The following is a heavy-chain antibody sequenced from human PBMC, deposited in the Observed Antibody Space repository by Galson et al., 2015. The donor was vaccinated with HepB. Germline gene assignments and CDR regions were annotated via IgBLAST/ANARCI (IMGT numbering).Heavy chain of an antibody. V-gene: IGHV3-7*03. CDR2: IEQDGYER. CDR1: GFTSSKYW. Sequence: SLRLSCAASGFTSSKYWMSWVRQAPGKGPEWVATIEQDGYERYYVDSVKGRFTISRDNAKSSLFLQMNSLRVEDTAVYYCARAAYWGQGTLVTVSS. CDR3: ARAAY. J-gene: IGHJ4*02.